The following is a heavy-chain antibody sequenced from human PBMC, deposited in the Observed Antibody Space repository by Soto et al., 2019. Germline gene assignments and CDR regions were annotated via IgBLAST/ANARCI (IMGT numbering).Heavy chain of an antibody. CDR3: ARRSSSGWYGKGDFDY. CDR1: GYTFTGYY. CDR2: INPNSGGT. V-gene: IGHV1-2*04. D-gene: IGHD6-19*01. J-gene: IGHJ4*02. Sequence: ASVKVSCKASGYTFTGYYMHWVRQAPGQGLEWMGWINPNSGGTNYAQKFQGWVTMTRDTSISTAYMELSRLRSDDTAVYYCARRSSSGWYGKGDFDYWGQGTLVTVSS.